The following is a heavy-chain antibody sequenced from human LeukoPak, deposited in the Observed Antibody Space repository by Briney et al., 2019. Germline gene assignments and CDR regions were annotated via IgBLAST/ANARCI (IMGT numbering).Heavy chain of an antibody. J-gene: IGHJ2*01. CDR3: ATDYGDGYWYFDL. Sequence: SETLSLTCTVSGGSLSSYYWSRLRQPPGKGLEGIGYIYYSGSTNYNPSLTSRVTISVDTSKNQFSLKLSSVTAADTAVYYCATDYGDGYWYFDLWGRGTLVTVSS. D-gene: IGHD4-17*01. CDR2: IYYSGST. CDR1: GGSLSSYY. V-gene: IGHV4-59*01.